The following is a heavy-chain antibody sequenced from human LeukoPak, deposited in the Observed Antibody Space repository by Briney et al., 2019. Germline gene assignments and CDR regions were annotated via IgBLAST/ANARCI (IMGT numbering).Heavy chain of an antibody. CDR1: GYTFTGYY. CDR3: ARSVAAAAYNWFDP. Sequence: ASVKVSCKASGYTFTGYYMHWVRQAPGQGLEGRGWMNPNSGGRNYAKKFQGRGTMTRDTSISTAYMQLIRLVSDDTAVYYCARSVAAAAYNWFDPWGQGTLVTVSS. CDR2: MNPNSGGR. J-gene: IGHJ5*02. V-gene: IGHV1-2*02. D-gene: IGHD6-13*01.